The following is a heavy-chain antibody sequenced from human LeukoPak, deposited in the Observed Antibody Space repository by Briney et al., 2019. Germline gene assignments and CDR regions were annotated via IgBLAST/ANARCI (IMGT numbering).Heavy chain of an antibody. J-gene: IGHJ4*02. Sequence: SETLSLTCTVSGGSISGYYWSWIRQSPGKGLEWIGYLYNSGSTRYSPSLKSRVTISLDTSKNQISLRLTSVTAADTAVYYCARGGYGIPFDYGGREAWSPSPQ. CDR2: LYNSGST. V-gene: IGHV4-59*01. D-gene: IGHD4-17*01. CDR3: ARGGYGIPFDY. CDR1: GGSISGYY.